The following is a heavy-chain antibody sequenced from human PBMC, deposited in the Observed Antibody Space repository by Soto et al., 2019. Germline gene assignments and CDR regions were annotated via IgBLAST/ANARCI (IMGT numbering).Heavy chain of an antibody. CDR3: VRENYYYGMDV. V-gene: IGHV3-53*01. CDR1: GFYVSVNY. J-gene: IGHJ6*02. Sequence: EVQLVESGGGLIQPGGSLRLSCAASGFYVSVNYMNWVRQAPGKGLEWLSVINGGGSTNYADSVRGRFTISRDTSKKTLSLQMNCLRAEDTAVYYCVRENYYYGMDVWGQGTTVIVSS. CDR2: INGGGST.